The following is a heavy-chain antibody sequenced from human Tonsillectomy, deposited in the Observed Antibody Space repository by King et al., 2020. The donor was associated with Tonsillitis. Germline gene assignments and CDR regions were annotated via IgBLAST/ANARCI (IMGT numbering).Heavy chain of an antibody. Sequence: VQLVESGGGVVQPGRSLRLSCAASGFTFSSYGMHWVRQAPGKGLEWVAVIWYDGSEKYYVDNVKGRFTISRDNSKKTRYLQMKSLRAEDTAVYYCARERSYMAFGGLDLGPRGTLVTVSS. V-gene: IGHV3-33*08. D-gene: IGHD3-3*01. CDR2: IWYDGSEK. CDR1: GFTFSSYG. CDR3: ARERSYMAFGGLDL. J-gene: IGHJ2*01.